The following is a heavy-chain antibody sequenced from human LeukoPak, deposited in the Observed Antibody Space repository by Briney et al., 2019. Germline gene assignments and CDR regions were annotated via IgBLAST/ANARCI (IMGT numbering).Heavy chain of an antibody. CDR1: GGSINNYF. J-gene: IGHJ4*02. CDR2: ISDRGTT. V-gene: IGHV4-59*08. D-gene: IGHD1-26*01. CDR3: ATLSGNYFNLDS. Sequence: SETLSLTCTVSGGSINNYFWTWIRQPPGKGLEWIGSISDRGTTNYNPSLKNRVSISVDTSKNQFSLDASSVTAADTAVYYCATLSGNYFNLDSWGQGTLVTFSS.